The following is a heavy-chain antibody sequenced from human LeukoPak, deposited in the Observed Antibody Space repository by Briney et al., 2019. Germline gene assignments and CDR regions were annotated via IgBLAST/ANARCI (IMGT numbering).Heavy chain of an antibody. CDR2: IYYSGST. CDR3: ARLRLLFYYMHV. Sequence: PSETLSPTCAVSGGSTSSSNYYWGWIRQPPGKGLEWIGSIYYSGSTYYNPSLKSRVTISLDTSKNQFSLKMSSVTAADTAVYYCARLRLLFYYMHVWGKGTTVTVSS. CDR1: GGSTSSSNYY. J-gene: IGHJ6*03. V-gene: IGHV4-39*01. D-gene: IGHD2-15*01.